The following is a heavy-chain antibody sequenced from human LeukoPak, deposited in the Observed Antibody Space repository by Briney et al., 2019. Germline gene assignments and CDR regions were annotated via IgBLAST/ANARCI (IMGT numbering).Heavy chain of an antibody. CDR1: GGSISSYY. CDR2: ISYSGST. D-gene: IGHD1-1*01. Sequence: SETPSLTCTVSGGSISSYYWSWIRQPPGKGLEWIGYISYSGSTNFNPSLKSRVTISVDTSKNQFSLKLSSVTAADTAVYYCAREGTAGTNLNWFDPWGQGTLVTVSS. V-gene: IGHV4-59*01. J-gene: IGHJ5*02. CDR3: AREGTAGTNLNWFDP.